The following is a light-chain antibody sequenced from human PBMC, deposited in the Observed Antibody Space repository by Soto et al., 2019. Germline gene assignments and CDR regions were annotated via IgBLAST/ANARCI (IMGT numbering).Light chain of an antibody. V-gene: IGKV1-9*01. J-gene: IGKJ5*01. Sequence: DIQLTQSPSFLYASVGDRVTISCRASQAMNTYIAWYQQSPGAAPKLLVYGASTLYTGVPSRFSGSESGAVFTLTISSLQPEDFATYYCQQLHSYPITFGQGTRLEI. CDR3: QQLHSYPIT. CDR1: QAMNTY. CDR2: GAS.